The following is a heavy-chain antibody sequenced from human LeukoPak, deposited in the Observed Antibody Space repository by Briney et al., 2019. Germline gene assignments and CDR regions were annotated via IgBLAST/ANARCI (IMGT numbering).Heavy chain of an antibody. J-gene: IGHJ4*02. CDR1: GFTLSNYA. D-gene: IGHD2-2*01. Sequence: GGSLRLSCAASGFTLSNYAMSWVRQAPGKGLEWVSGISGRGASKYYADSVKGRFTISRDNSKNTLYLQMNSLRAEDTAVYYCAKGVVVAPDVTPFDYWGQGTLVTVSS. V-gene: IGHV3-23*01. CDR2: ISGRGASK. CDR3: AKGVVVAPDVTPFDY.